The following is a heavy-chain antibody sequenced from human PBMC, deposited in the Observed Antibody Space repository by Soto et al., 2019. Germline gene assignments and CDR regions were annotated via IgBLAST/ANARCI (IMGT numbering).Heavy chain of an antibody. V-gene: IGHV3-30-3*01. CDR1: GFTFSSYA. CDR2: ISYDGSNK. J-gene: IGHJ4*02. CDR3: VRDPTVTTYLDY. D-gene: IGHD4-17*01. Sequence: QVQLVESGGGVVQPGRSLRLSCAASGFTFSSYAMHWVRQAPGTGLEWVAVISYDGSNKYYADSVKGRFTISRDNSKNTLSLQMISLRAEDTAVYYCVRDPTVTTYLDYWGQGTLVTVSS.